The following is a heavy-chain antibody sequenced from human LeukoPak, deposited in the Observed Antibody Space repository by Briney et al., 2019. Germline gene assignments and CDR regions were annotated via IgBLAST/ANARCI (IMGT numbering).Heavy chain of an antibody. Sequence: GGSLRLSCTASGFPFIEYSMNWVRQVPGKGLEWISYIGIDSGNTKYADSVRGRFTISADKAKNSLYLRMNSLRVEDTAVYYCARDHNYAFDNWGQGTLVSVAS. D-gene: IGHD1-1*01. CDR1: GFPFIEYS. CDR2: IGIDSGNT. CDR3: ARDHNYAFDN. V-gene: IGHV3-48*01. J-gene: IGHJ4*02.